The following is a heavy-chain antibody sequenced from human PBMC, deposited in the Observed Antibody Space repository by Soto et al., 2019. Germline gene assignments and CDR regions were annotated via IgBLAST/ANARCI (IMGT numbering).Heavy chain of an antibody. CDR2: IIPIFSTA. J-gene: IGHJ4*02. D-gene: IGHD2-2*01. CDR1: GGTFRSYA. CDR3: AREDIVVVPDARTFDLGLDY. V-gene: IGHV1-69*06. Sequence: SVKVSCKASGGTFRSYAISWVRQAPGQGLEWMGGIIPIFSTANYAQKFQGRVTITADKSTSTAYMELSSLRSEDTAVYYCAREDIVVVPDARTFDLGLDYWGQGTLVTVSS.